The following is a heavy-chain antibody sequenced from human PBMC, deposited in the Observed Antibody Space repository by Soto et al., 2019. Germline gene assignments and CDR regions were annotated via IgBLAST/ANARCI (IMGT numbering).Heavy chain of an antibody. V-gene: IGHV4-31*03. CDR2: IYYSGST. Sequence: QVQLQESGPGLVKPSQTLSLTCTVSGGSINSGGYFWSWIRQHPGKGLEWIGYIYYSGSTYYNPSLQSRVTISVDTSKNLFSLKLSSVTAADTDVYYCARDASTRWHYFDYWGQGTLVTVSS. D-gene: IGHD6-13*01. CDR1: GGSINSGGYF. CDR3: ARDASTRWHYFDY. J-gene: IGHJ4*01.